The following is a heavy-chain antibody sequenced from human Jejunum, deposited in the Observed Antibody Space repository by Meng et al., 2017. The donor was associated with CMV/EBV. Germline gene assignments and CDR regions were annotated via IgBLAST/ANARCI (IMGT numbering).Heavy chain of an antibody. Sequence: GFTFNKYAIHGVRRAPGKGLEWVALVSHDGVTKQYADSVQGRLTISRDNSQNTVVLQMDSLRGEDTAVYYCAAEYRLLNTPYFEYWGQGTGVTVSS. V-gene: IGHV3-30-3*01. D-gene: IGHD2/OR15-2a*01. CDR2: VSHDGVTK. J-gene: IGHJ4*02. CDR1: GFTFNKYA. CDR3: AAEYRLLNTPYFEY.